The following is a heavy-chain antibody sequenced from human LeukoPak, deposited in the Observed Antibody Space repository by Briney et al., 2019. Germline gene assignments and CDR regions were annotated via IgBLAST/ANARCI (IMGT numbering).Heavy chain of an antibody. CDR1: GYTFTGYY. CDR3: ARAGVVGATAWFDP. J-gene: IGHJ5*02. Sequence: ASVKVSCKASGYTFTGYYMHWVRQAPGQGLEWMGWINPNSGGTNYAQKFQGRVTMTRDTSISTAYMELSRLRSDDTAVYYCARAGVVGATAWFDPWGQGTLVTVSS. D-gene: IGHD1-26*01. CDR2: INPNSGGT. V-gene: IGHV1-2*02.